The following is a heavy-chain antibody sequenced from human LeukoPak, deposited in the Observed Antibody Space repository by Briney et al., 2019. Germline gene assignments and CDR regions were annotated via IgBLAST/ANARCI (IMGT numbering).Heavy chain of an antibody. CDR3: ARSGIVGIDKNWFDP. CDR1: GDSTSSSDYY. J-gene: IGHJ5*02. CDR2: IYHSGST. Sequence: SETLSLTCSVSGDSTSSSDYYWGWIRQPPGKGLEWIGNIYHSGSTYYNPSLKRRVTISVDTSKNKISLKLGTVTAADTAMYYCARSGIVGIDKNWFDPWGQGTLVTASS. V-gene: IGHV4-39*07. D-gene: IGHD2-15*01.